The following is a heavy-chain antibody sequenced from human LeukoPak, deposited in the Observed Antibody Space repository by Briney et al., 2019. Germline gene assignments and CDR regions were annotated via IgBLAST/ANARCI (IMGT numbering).Heavy chain of an antibody. D-gene: IGHD3-22*01. CDR2: INQDASEK. J-gene: IGHJ4*02. V-gene: IGHV3-7*01. CDR1: GFTFSSHW. Sequence: GESLRLSCAASGFTFSSHWMSWVCQAPGKGLEWVANINQDASEKYYVDSVEGRFTISRDNAKNSLYLQMNSLRVEDTAVYYCARAVYYDSSGYWGYYFDYWGQGTLVTVSS. CDR3: ARAVYYDSSGYWGYYFDY.